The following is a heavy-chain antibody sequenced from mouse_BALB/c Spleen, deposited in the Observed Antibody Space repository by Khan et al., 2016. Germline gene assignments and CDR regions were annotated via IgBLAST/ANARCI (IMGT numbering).Heavy chain of an antibody. Sequence: QVQLKESGPGLVAPSQSLSITCTVSGFSLTTYGVHWVRQPPGKGLEWLGEIGAGGNTNYNSALMSRLSINEDNSKSQVFLRMKSLQTDDTARYYCAREDDYDGAWFAYWGQGTLVTVSA. CDR1: GFSLTTYG. CDR2: IGAGGNT. CDR3: AREDDYDGAWFAY. J-gene: IGHJ3*01. V-gene: IGHV2-9*02. D-gene: IGHD2-4*01.